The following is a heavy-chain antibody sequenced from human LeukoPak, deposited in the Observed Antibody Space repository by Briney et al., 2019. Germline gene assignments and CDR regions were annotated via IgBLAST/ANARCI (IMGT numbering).Heavy chain of an antibody. CDR3: ATDRATQYFDY. V-gene: IGHV3-33*01. CDR2: IWYDGSNK. D-gene: IGHD2-15*01. J-gene: IGHJ4*02. CDR1: GITFRNYG. Sequence: GGSLRLSCAASGITFRNYGMHWVRQAPGKGLEWVAVIWYDGSNKDYADSVKGRFTVSRDNSRNTLFLQMNSLRVEDTAVYYCATDRATQYFDYWGQGTLVTVSS.